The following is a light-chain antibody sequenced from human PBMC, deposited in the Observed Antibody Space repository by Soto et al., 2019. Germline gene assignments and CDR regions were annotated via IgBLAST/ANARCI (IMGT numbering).Light chain of an antibody. CDR3: QHYGSTSPFT. CDR1: QSISSSF. J-gene: IGKJ4*01. V-gene: IGKV3-20*01. CDR2: GAS. Sequence: EFVLTQAPGTLSLSPGERATLSCRASQSISSSFLAWYQQKSGQATRLLIYGASSRGTGIPHRFSGSGSGTVFPLPSSRREPEDFAVYYCQHYGSTSPFTFGGGTKVEI.